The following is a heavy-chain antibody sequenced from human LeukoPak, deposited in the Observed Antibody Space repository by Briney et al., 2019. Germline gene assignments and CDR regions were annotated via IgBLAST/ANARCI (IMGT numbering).Heavy chain of an antibody. D-gene: IGHD3-22*01. CDR3: ARHKVVVVPGDYYYYMDV. V-gene: IGHV1-8*03. Sequence: AASVKVSCKASGYTITSYDINWVRQATGQGLEWMGWMNPNSGNTGYAQKFQGRVTITRNTSISTAYMELSSPRSEDTAVYYCARHKVVVVPGDYYYYMDVWGKGTTVTVSS. CDR1: GYTITSYD. CDR2: MNPNSGNT. J-gene: IGHJ6*03.